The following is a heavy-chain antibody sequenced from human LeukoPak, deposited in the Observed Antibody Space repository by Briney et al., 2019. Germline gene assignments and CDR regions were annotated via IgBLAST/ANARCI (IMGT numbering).Heavy chain of an antibody. J-gene: IGHJ6*02. Sequence: PVKVSCKASGGTFSSYAISWVRQAPGQGLEWMGRIIPIFGIANYAQKFQGRVTITADKSTSTAYMELSSLRSEDTAVYYCAREYTMVRENYYYGMDVWGQGTTVTVSS. CDR1: GGTFSSYA. V-gene: IGHV1-69*04. D-gene: IGHD3-10*01. CDR3: AREYTMVRENYYYGMDV. CDR2: IIPIFGIA.